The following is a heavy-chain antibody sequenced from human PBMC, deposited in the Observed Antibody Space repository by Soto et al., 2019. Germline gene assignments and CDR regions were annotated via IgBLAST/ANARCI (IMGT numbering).Heavy chain of an antibody. J-gene: IGHJ4*02. CDR1: SGSISTYY. D-gene: IGHD1-1*01. Sequence: PSETLSLTCTVSSGSISTYYWSWIRQPPGKGLEYIAYTDYKGDSDYNASLKGRVTISVDTSKNQFFLTLSSVTAADTAVYYCARRNWPGLTIYLYFWGPGTLVPVSS. CDR2: TDYKGDS. CDR3: ARRNWPGLTIYLYF. V-gene: IGHV4-59*08.